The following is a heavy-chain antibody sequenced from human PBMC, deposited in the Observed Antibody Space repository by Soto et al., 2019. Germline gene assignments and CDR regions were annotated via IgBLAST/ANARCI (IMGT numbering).Heavy chain of an antibody. J-gene: IGHJ6*02. CDR1: GASISSSDYY. Sequence: QLQLQEPGPGLLKPSETLSLTCTVTGASISSSDYYWSWIRQPPGKGLEWIGSIFYNGNTYYNPSLKNRLTISRDTSNSQFSLKLTSVTAADTAVYFCARHQYGYGLDVWGQGTTVTVSS. D-gene: IGHD3-10*01. V-gene: IGHV4-39*01. CDR3: ARHQYGYGLDV. CDR2: IFYNGNT.